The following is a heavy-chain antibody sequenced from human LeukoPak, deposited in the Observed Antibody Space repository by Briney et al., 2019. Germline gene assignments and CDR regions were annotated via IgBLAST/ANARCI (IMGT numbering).Heavy chain of an antibody. CDR3: ARWVTMIVGHYGMDV. D-gene: IGHD3-22*01. J-gene: IGHJ6*02. CDR1: GYTFTGDY. V-gene: IGHV1-2*02. CDR2: INPNSGGT. Sequence: ASVKVSCKASGYTFTGDYMHWVRQAPGQGLEWMGWINPNSGGTNYAQKFQGRVTMARDTSISTAYMELSRLRSDDTAVYYCARWVTMIVGHYGMDVWGQGTTVTVSS.